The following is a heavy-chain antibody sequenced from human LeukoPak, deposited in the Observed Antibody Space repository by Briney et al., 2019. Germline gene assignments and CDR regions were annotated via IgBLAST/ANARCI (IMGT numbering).Heavy chain of an antibody. CDR2: IWSDGSHK. CDR3: VSAAGAFDM. Sequence: GGSLRLSCAASGFTFSSYGMHWIRQVPGKGLEWVAVIWSDGSHKYYADSMKGRFTISRDNSKNMVYLQMDSLRVEDTAVYYCVSAAGAFDMWGQGTLVTVSS. CDR1: GFTFSSYG. J-gene: IGHJ3*02. D-gene: IGHD6-13*01. V-gene: IGHV3-33*01.